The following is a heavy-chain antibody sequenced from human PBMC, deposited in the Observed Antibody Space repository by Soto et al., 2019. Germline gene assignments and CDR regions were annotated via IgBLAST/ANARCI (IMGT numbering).Heavy chain of an antibody. V-gene: IGHV4-4*07. CDR2: IYTSGST. Sequence: PSETLSLTCTVSGGSISSYYWSWIRQPAGKGLEWIGRIYTSGSTNYNPSLKSRVTMSVDTSKNQFSLKLSSVTAADTAVYYCAXDQSVTMVRVVITRWFDPWGQGTLVTV. CDR1: GGSISSYY. D-gene: IGHD3-10*01. J-gene: IGHJ5*02. CDR3: AXDQSVTMVRVVITRWFDP.